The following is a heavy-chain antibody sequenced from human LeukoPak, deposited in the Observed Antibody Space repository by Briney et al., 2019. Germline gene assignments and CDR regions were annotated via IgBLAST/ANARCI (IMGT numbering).Heavy chain of an antibody. Sequence: SETLSLTCTVSGGSISGYYWSWIRQPPGKGLEWIGYIYYSGTTNYNPSLKSRVTISVDTSKNQFSLKLGSVTAADTAVYYCARGVYIAAAQYAYWGQGTLVTVSS. V-gene: IGHV4-59*01. J-gene: IGHJ4*02. CDR1: GGSISGYY. CDR3: ARGVYIAAAQYAY. D-gene: IGHD6-13*01. CDR2: IYYSGTT.